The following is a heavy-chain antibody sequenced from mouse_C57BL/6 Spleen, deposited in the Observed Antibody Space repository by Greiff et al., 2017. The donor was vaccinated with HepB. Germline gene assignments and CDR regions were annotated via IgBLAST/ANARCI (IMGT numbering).Heavy chain of an antibody. D-gene: IGHD2-5*01. Sequence: QVQLKQPGAELVKPGASVKLSCKASGYTFTSYWMHWVKQRPGRGLEWIGRIDPNSGGTKYNEKFKSKATLTVDKPSSTAYMQLSSLTSEDSAVYYCARSYSNSLYYYAMDYWGQGTSVTVSS. V-gene: IGHV1-72*01. J-gene: IGHJ4*01. CDR3: ARSYSNSLYYYAMDY. CDR2: IDPNSGGT. CDR1: GYTFTSYW.